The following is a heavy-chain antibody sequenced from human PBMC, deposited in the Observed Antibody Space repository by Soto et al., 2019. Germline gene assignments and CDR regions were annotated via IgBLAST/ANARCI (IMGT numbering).Heavy chain of an antibody. J-gene: IGHJ4*02. CDR1: GFTFSSYS. Sequence: XGSLRLSCVAAGFTFSSYSMSWVRQAPGKGLEWVSGFRAGGDDGTTYYADSVKGRFTISRDNSKNTLFLQMNSLRAEDTAIYYCAKKVNSGSGSQYFDYFGQGTLVTVSS. D-gene: IGHD3-10*01. V-gene: IGHV3-23*01. CDR3: AKKVNSGSGSQYFDY. CDR2: FRAGGDDGTT.